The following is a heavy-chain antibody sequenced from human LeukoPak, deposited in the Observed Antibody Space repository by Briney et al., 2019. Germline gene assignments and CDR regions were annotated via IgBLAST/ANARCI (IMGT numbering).Heavy chain of an antibody. CDR3: ARDLFPQYCSGGSCYSSSGYYFDY. J-gene: IGHJ4*02. CDR2: IIPIFGTA. CDR1: GGTFSSYA. D-gene: IGHD2-15*01. V-gene: IGHV1-69*05. Sequence: ASVKVSCKASGGTFSSYAISWVRQAPGQGLEWMGRIIPIFGTANYAQKFQGRVTITTDESTSTAYVELSSLRSEDTAVYYCARDLFPQYCSGGSCYSSSGYYFDYWGQGTLVTVSS.